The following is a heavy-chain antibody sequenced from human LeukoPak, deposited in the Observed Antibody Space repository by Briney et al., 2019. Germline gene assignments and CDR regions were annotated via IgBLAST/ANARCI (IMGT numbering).Heavy chain of an antibody. CDR2: INHSGST. D-gene: IGHD1-20*01. V-gene: IGHV4-34*01. J-gene: IGHJ3*02. Sequence: SETLSLTCAVYGGSFSGYYWSWIRQPPGKGLEWIGEINHSGSTNYNPSLKSRVTISVDTSKNQFSLKLSSVTAADTAVYYCAKERGGNWKYDAFDIWGQGTMVTVSS. CDR3: AKERGGNWKYDAFDI. CDR1: GGSFSGYY.